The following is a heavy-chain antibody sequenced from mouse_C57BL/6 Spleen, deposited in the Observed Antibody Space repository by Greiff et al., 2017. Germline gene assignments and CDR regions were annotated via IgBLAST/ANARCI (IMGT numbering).Heavy chain of an antibody. Sequence: QVQLQQPGAELVKPGASVKLSCKASGYTFTSYWMHWVKQRPGRGLEWIGRIDPNSGGTKYNEKFKSKATLTVDTPSSTAYMQHSSLTSEDSAVYYCAREDDYDGQWFAYWGQGTLVTVSA. CDR1: GYTFTSYW. CDR2: IDPNSGGT. CDR3: AREDDYDGQWFAY. J-gene: IGHJ3*01. D-gene: IGHD2-4*01. V-gene: IGHV1-72*01.